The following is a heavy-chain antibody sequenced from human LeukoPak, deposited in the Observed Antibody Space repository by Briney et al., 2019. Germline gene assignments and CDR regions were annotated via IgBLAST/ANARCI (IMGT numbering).Heavy chain of an antibody. V-gene: IGHV3-7*01. CDR3: ARSPGIAVAGAFDY. Sequence: TGGSLRLSCTASGFTFSSYWMSWVREAPGRGLEWVANIKQDGSEKYYVDSVKGRFTISRDNAKNSLYLQMNSLRAEDTAVYYCARSPGIAVAGAFDYWGQGTLVTVSS. CDR1: GFTFSSYW. J-gene: IGHJ4*02. CDR2: IKQDGSEK. D-gene: IGHD6-19*01.